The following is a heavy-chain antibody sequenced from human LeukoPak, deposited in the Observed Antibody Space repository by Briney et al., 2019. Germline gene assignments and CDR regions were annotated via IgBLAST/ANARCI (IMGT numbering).Heavy chain of an antibody. J-gene: IGHJ4*02. CDR3: AKDTPRIAVAGTGPFDY. CDR2: ISYDGSNK. D-gene: IGHD6-19*01. Sequence: GGSLRLSCAASGFTFSSYGMHWVRQAPGKGLEWVAVISYDGSNKYYADSVKGRFTISRDNSKSTLYLQMNSLRAEDTAVYYCAKDTPRIAVAGTGPFDYWGQGTLVTVSS. V-gene: IGHV3-30*18. CDR1: GFTFSSYG.